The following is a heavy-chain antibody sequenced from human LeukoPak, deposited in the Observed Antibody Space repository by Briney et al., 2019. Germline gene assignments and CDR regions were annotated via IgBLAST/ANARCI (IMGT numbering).Heavy chain of an antibody. V-gene: IGHV3-23*01. CDR2: ISGSGGST. CDR3: AKDGGYAGVDY. Sequence: GGSLRLSCAASGFTFIDHAMSWVRQAPGKGLEWVSAISGSGGSTYYADSVKGRFTISRDNSKNTLYLQMNSLRAEDTAVYYCAKDGGYAGVDYWGQGTLVTVSS. J-gene: IGHJ4*02. CDR1: GFTFIDHA. D-gene: IGHD5-12*01.